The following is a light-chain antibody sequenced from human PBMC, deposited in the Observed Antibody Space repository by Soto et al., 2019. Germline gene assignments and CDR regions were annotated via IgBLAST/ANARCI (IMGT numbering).Light chain of an antibody. V-gene: IGLV2-23*02. CDR2: EVS. J-gene: IGLJ1*01. CDR3: CSYAGGSTLYV. CDR1: SSDFGAYNL. Sequence: QSALTQPASVSVSPGQSITISCTGASSDFGAYNLVSWYQQHPGKAPKLMISEVSQRPSGVSNRFSGSKSGNAASLTISGLQAEDEADYYCCSYAGGSTLYVFGTGTKVTVL.